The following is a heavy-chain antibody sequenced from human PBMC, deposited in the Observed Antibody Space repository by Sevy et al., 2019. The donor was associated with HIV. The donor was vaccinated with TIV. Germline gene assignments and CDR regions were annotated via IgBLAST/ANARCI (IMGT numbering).Heavy chain of an antibody. D-gene: IGHD2-21*02. CDR3: ARDRNGDFVGLFNL. CDR1: GGTFSSFA. CDR2: IIPILGTG. J-gene: IGHJ2*01. V-gene: IGHV1-69*10. Sequence: ATVKVSCKASGGTFSSFAINWVRQAPGQGLEWMGGIIPILGTGNYAPKFQGRVTITADKSVNIAYMEQSSLRSEDTAVYYCARDRNGDFVGLFNLWGRGTLVTVSS.